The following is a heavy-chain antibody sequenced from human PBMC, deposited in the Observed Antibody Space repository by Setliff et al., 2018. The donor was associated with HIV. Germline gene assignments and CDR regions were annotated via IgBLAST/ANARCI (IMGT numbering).Heavy chain of an antibody. CDR1: GYRLTGFA. J-gene: IGHJ4*02. CDR3: ARSLREYSYGSPDY. D-gene: IGHD5-18*01. Sequence: ASVKVSCKASGYRLTGFAIHWVRQAPGQRFEWMGWINAGTGNTKYSQKFQDRVTISRDIHANTAYMELSSLRSEDTAIYYCARSLREYSYGSPDYWGPGTLVTVSS. CDR2: INAGTGNT. V-gene: IGHV1-3*01.